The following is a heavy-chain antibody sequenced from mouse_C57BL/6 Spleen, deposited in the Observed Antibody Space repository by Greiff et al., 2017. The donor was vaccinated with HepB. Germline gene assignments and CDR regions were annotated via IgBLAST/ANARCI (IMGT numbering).Heavy chain of an antibody. J-gene: IGHJ4*01. CDR1: GYAFSSYW. V-gene: IGHV1-80*01. D-gene: IGHD1-1*01. CDR2: IYPGDGDT. Sequence: VQLQQSGAELVKPGASVKISCKASGYAFSSYWMNWVKQRPGKGLEWIGQIYPGDGDTNYNGKFKDKATLTADKSSSTAYIQLSSLTSEDSAVYFCAREGVITTVVNAMDYWGQGTSVTVSS. CDR3: AREGVITTVVNAMDY.